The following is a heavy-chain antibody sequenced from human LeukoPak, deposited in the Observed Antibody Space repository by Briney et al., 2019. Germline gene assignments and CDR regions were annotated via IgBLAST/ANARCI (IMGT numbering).Heavy chain of an antibody. D-gene: IGHD6-13*01. V-gene: IGHV1-69*04. CDR1: GGSFRSYA. CDR2: IVPILGMT. Sequence: SVKVSCKASGGSFRSYAISWVRQAPGQGLEWMGRIVPILGMTNYAQSFQGRVTITADKSTSTAYTELSSLRSEDTAVYYCAGEHSSPGDYYYYGMDVWGQGTTVTVSS. CDR3: AGEHSSPGDYYYYGMDV. J-gene: IGHJ6*02.